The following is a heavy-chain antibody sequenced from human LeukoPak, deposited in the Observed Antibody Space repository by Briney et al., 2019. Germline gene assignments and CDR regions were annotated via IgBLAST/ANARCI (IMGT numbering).Heavy chain of an antibody. Sequence: SSETLSLTCTVSGVSISSSNSYWGWIRQPPGKGLEWIGSIYYSGSTYYNPSLKSRVTISVDTSKNQFSLKLSSVTAADTAVYYCARGVCSGGSCYWNYYYYYMDVWGKGTTVTVSS. CDR1: GVSISSSNSY. CDR2: IYYSGST. J-gene: IGHJ6*03. CDR3: ARGVCSGGSCYWNYYYYYMDV. V-gene: IGHV4-39*01. D-gene: IGHD2-15*01.